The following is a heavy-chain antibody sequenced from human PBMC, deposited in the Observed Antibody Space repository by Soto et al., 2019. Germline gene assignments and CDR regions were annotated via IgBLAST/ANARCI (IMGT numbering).Heavy chain of an antibody. V-gene: IGHV3-23*01. CDR2: ISASGAST. CDR1: GFTFSNFA. J-gene: IGHJ6*02. Sequence: EVQLLESGGGLVQPGGSLRLSCAASGFTFSNFAMTWVRQAPGKGLEWVSAISASGASTYYADSVKCRFTVSRDNSKNTLYLKINRLRDEATAVYYCEKGLSVRQYYYYGMDVWGQGTTVTVSS. CDR3: EKGLSVRQYYYYGMDV. D-gene: IGHD5-12*01.